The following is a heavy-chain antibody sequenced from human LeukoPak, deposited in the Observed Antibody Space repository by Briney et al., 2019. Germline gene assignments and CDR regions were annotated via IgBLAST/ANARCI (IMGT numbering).Heavy chain of an antibody. J-gene: IGHJ4*02. V-gene: IGHV4-39*07. CDR3: ARQSYYDSSGFDY. Sequence: SETLSLTCTVSGGSISSSSYYWGWIRQPPGKGLEWIGSIYYSGSTYYNPSLNGRVTISVDPSKNQFSLKLSSLTAADTPLYCCARQSYYDSSGFDYWGQGTLVTVSS. CDR1: GGSISSSSYY. D-gene: IGHD3-22*01. CDR2: IYYSGST.